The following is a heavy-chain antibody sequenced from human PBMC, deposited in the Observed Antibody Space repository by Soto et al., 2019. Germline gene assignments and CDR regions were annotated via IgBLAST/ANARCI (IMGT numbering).Heavy chain of an antibody. Sequence: QITLKESGPTLVKPTQTLTLTCTFSGFSLSTSGVGVGWIRQPPGKALEWLALIYWNDDKRYSPSLKSRLTITKDTSKNLLVLTMTNMDPVDTATYYCARSPTYYYDSSGYGALNWFDHWGQGTLVTVSS. J-gene: IGHJ5*02. CDR3: ARSPTYYYDSSGYGALNWFDH. V-gene: IGHV2-5*01. CDR1: GFSLSTSGVG. CDR2: IYWNDDK. D-gene: IGHD3-22*01.